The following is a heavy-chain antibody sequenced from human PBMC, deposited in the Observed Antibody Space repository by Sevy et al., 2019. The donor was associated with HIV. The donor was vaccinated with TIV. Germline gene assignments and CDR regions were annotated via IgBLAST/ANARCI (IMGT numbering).Heavy chain of an antibody. Sequence: ASVKVSCKASGCTFTNYYIHWVRQAPGQGLEWMGIINPSGGSTSYAQKFQGRVTMTRDTSTSTLYMELSSLRFDDTAVYYCTRARGSSGWDAFHIWGQGTMVTVSS. CDR3: TRARGSSGWDAFHI. J-gene: IGHJ3*02. D-gene: IGHD6-19*01. V-gene: IGHV1-46*03. CDR1: GCTFTNYY. CDR2: INPSGGST.